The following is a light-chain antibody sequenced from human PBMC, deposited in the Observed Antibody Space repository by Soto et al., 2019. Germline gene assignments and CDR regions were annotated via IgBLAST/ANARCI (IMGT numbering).Light chain of an antibody. CDR2: SAS. CDR1: QSVSSN. CDR3: QQYRASPRT. Sequence: EIVMTQSRATLSVSXXERAXLSCKASQSVSSNLAWYQQKPGQAPRXXIHSASTRAPGIPDRFSASGAGTDFTLTISRLEPEDSAVYYCQQYRASPRTFGPGTKVDIK. V-gene: IGKV3D-15*01. J-gene: IGKJ3*01.